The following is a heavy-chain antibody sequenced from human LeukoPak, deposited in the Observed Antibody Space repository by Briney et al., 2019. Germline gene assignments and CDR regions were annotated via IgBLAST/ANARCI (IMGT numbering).Heavy chain of an antibody. CDR2: ISSNGGST. Sequence: GGSLGLSCSASGFTFSTYAMHWVRQAPGKGLEYVSGISSNGGSTYYANSVKGRFTISRDNSKNTLYLQMGSLRAEDTAVYYCAKDFFSYYVSGSYPLNFGGRGPQVTASS. J-gene: IGHJ4*02. V-gene: IGHV3-64*01. CDR1: GFTFSTYA. CDR3: AKDFFSYYVSGSYPLNF. D-gene: IGHD3-10*01.